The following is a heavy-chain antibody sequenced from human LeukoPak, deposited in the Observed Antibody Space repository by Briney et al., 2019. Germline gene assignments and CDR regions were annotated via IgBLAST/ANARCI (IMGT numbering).Heavy chain of an antibody. CDR3: ARSWYCANGLCQHAPFDY. J-gene: IGHJ4*02. D-gene: IGHD2-8*01. CDR1: GFTFSSYW. Sequence: GGSLRLSCAASGFTFSSYWMSWVRQAPGKGLEWVANIKQDGSEKYYVDSVKGRFTISRDNAKNSLYLQMNSLRAEDTAVYYCARSWYCANGLCQHAPFDYWGQGTLVTVSS. V-gene: IGHV3-7*01. CDR2: IKQDGSEK.